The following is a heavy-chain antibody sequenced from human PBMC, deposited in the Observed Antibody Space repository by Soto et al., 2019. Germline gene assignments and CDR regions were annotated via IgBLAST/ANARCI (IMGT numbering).Heavy chain of an antibody. CDR3: ARDSLYYYGMDV. V-gene: IGHV4-59*01. CDR2: IYYSGST. Sequence: SETLSLTCTVSGGSISSYYWSWIRQPPGKGLEWIGYIYYSGSTNYNPSLKSRVTISVDTSKNQFSLKLSSVTAADTAVYYCARDSLYYYGMDVWGQGTTVTVSS. CDR1: GGSISSYY. J-gene: IGHJ6*02.